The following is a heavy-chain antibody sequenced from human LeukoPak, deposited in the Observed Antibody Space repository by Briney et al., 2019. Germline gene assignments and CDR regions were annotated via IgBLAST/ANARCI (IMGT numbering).Heavy chain of an antibody. D-gene: IGHD3-3*01. J-gene: IGHJ3*02. Sequence: GGSLRLSCAASGFTFSSYAMSWVRQAPGKGLEWVSAISGSGGATYYADSVKGRFTISRDNSKNTLYLQMNSLRAEDTAVYYCAKVPVFSLTISEVVTDDAFDISGLGTIVTVSS. CDR2: ISGSGGAT. CDR1: GFTFSSYA. CDR3: AKVPVFSLTISEVVTDDAFDI. V-gene: IGHV3-23*01.